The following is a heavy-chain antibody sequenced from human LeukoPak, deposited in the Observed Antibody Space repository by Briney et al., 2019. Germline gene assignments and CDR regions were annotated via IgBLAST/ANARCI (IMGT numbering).Heavy chain of an antibody. CDR1: GGPFSGYY. D-gene: IGHD4-23*01. CDR3: ARVGGNFGYYYYYYMDV. V-gene: IGHV4-34*01. J-gene: IGHJ6*03. CDR2: INHSGST. Sequence: SSETLSLTCAVYGGPFSGYYWSWIRQPPGKGLEWIGEINHSGSTNYNPSLKSRVTISVDTSKNQFSLKLSSVTAADTAVYYCARVGGNFGYYYYYYMDVWGKGTTVTVSS.